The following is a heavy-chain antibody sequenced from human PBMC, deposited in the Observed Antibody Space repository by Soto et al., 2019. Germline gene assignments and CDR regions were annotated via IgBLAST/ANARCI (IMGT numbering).Heavy chain of an antibody. D-gene: IGHD4-17*01. Sequence: GPGVKKPGASVKVSCKGSGYIFTSYGIAWVRQAPGQGLEWMGWISAHNGNTEYAQKFQGRVTVTRDTSTSTAYLELRSLRSDDAALYYCARGRYGDYWGQGALVTVSS. CDR2: ISAHNGNT. CDR3: ARGRYGDY. J-gene: IGHJ4*02. CDR1: GYIFTSYG. V-gene: IGHV1-18*01.